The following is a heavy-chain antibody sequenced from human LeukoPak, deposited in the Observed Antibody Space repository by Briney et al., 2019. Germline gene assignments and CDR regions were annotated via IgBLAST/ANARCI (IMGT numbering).Heavy chain of an antibody. CDR1: GGSISSSNW. CDR3: ARRKEGGYCSGGSCYPFAFDI. J-gene: IGHJ3*02. Sequence: SGTLSLTCAVSGGSISSSNWWSWVRQPPGKGLEWIGEIYHSGSTNYNPSLKSRVTISVDKSKNQFSLKLSSVTAADTAAYYCARRKEGGYCSGGSCYPFAFDIWGQGTMVTVSS. CDR2: IYHSGST. V-gene: IGHV4-4*02. D-gene: IGHD2-15*01.